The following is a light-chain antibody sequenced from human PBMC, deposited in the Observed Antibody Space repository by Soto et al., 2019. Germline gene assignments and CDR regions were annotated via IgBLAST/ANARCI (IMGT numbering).Light chain of an antibody. V-gene: IGLV1-44*01. Sequence: QSVLTQAPSASGTPGQRVTISCSGSSSNIGSNTVTWYQQVPVTAPKLLIYSTDTRPSGVPDRFSGSKSGTSASLAIAGLQSEDEDDYYCAAWDDSLNGWVFGGGTKVTVL. CDR1: SSNIGSNT. CDR3: AAWDDSLNGWV. J-gene: IGLJ3*02. CDR2: STD.